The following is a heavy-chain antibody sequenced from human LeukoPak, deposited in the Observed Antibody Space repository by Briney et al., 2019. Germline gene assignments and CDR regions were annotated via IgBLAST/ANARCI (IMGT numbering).Heavy chain of an antibody. D-gene: IGHD3-10*01. J-gene: IGHJ4*02. CDR1: GYTFTGYY. CDR2: INPNSGGT. CDR3: AREGRHYYGSGSYYNGYFDY. Sequence: RAPVKVSCKASGYTFTGYYMHWVRQAPGQGLEWMGWINPNSGGTNYAQKFQGRVTMTRDTSISTAYMELSRLRSDDTAVYYCAREGRHYYGSGSYYNGYFDYWGQGTPVTVSS. V-gene: IGHV1-2*02.